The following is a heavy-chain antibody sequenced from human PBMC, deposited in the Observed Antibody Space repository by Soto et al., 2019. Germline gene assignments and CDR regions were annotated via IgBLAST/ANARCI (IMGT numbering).Heavy chain of an antibody. V-gene: IGHV3-21*01. CDR3: APKGPDRKGY. J-gene: IGHJ4*02. D-gene: IGHD2-2*01. Sequence: GGSLRLSCAASGFTFSSYSKNWVRQAPGKGLEWVSSISSSSSYIYYADSVKGRFTISRDNAKNSLYLQMNSLRAEDTAVYYCAPKGPDRKGYWGQGTLVTVYS. CDR1: GFTFSSYS. CDR2: ISSSSSYI.